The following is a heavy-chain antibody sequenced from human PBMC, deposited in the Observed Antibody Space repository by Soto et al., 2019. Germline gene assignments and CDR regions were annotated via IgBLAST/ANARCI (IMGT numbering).Heavy chain of an antibody. J-gene: IGHJ3*02. CDR1: GYSFTSFW. CDR2: IYPGGSDI. V-gene: IGHV5-51*01. CDR3: ARLKNFPDAFDI. Sequence: GESLKISCKGSGYSFTSFWIGWVRQMPGKGLEWMGIIYPGGSDIKYSPSFEGQVTISADKSISTAYLQWSSLKASDTAMYYCARLKNFPDAFDIWGQGTMVTVSS. D-gene: IGHD1-7*01.